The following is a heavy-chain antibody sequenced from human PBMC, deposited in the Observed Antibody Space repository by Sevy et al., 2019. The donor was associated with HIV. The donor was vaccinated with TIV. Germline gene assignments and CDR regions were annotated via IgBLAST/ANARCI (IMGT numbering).Heavy chain of an antibody. Sequence: ASVKVSCKASGYTFTSYDINWARQATGQGLEWMGWMNPNRGNTGYAQKFQGRVTMTRNTSISTAYMELSSLRSEDTAVYYCARGSYYYGSGSYRYWGQGTLVTVSS. J-gene: IGHJ4*02. V-gene: IGHV1-8*01. CDR2: MNPNRGNT. D-gene: IGHD3-10*01. CDR1: GYTFTSYD. CDR3: ARGSYYYGSGSYRY.